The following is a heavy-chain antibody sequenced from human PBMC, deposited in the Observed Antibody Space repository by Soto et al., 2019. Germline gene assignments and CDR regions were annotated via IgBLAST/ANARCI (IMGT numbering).Heavy chain of an antibody. CDR2: IIPIFGTA. V-gene: IGHV1-69*13. Sequence: SVKVSCKASGGTFSSYAISWVRQAPGQGLEWMGGIIPIFGTANYAQKFQGRVTITADESTSTAYMELSSLRSEDTAVYYCARVKGSYYDSSGSHEYYFDYWGQGTLVTVSS. CDR1: GGTFSSYA. D-gene: IGHD3-22*01. CDR3: ARVKGSYYDSSGSHEYYFDY. J-gene: IGHJ4*02.